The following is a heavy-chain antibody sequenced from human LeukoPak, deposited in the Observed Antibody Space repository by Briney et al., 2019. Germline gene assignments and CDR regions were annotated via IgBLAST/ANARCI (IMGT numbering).Heavy chain of an antibody. V-gene: IGHV1-18*01. D-gene: IGHD5-12*01. CDR2: ISGHQGNT. Sequence: ASVTVSCKASGYTFTNYGITWVRQAPGQGLEWVGWISGHQGNTKYAQNFQGRVTMTIDTSTSTAYMDLRSLRSEDTAIYFCARSDLATIPAGPFEYWGQGTLVAVSS. J-gene: IGHJ4*02. CDR1: GYTFTNYG. CDR3: ARSDLATIPAGPFEY.